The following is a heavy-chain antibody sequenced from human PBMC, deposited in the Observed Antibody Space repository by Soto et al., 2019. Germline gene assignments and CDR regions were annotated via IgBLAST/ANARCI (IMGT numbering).Heavy chain of an antibody. D-gene: IGHD3-16*01. CDR1: GGSMSSYY. J-gene: IGHJ6*02. Sequence: QVQLQESGPGLVKPSETLSLTCTVSGGSMSSYYWCWTRQPAGKGLEWIGRFYPTGKTNYNPSLQSRLTMSADTSRNQFSLNLTSVTAAATAVYYCARCGLDYGMDVWGQGTTVTVSS. V-gene: IGHV4-4*07. CDR3: ARCGLDYGMDV. CDR2: FYPTGKT.